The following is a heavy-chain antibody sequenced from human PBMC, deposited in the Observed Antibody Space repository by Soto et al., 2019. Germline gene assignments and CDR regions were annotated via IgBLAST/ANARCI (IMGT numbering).Heavy chain of an antibody. D-gene: IGHD2-15*01. CDR2: INHSGST. CDR1: GGSFSGYY. Sequence: SETLSLTCAVYGGSFSGYYWSWIRQPPGKGLEWIGEINHSGSTNYSPSLKSRVTISVDTSKNQFSLKLSSVTAADTAVYYCARGQIYCSGGSCYSSVYYYYGMDVWGQGTTVTVSS. J-gene: IGHJ6*02. V-gene: IGHV4-34*01. CDR3: ARGQIYCSGGSCYSSVYYYYGMDV.